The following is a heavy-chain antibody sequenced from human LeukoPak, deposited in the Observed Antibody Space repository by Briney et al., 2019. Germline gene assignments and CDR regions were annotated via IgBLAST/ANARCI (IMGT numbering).Heavy chain of an antibody. CDR1: GFTFSSYS. V-gene: IGHV3-21*01. J-gene: IGHJ4*02. CDR3: ARDLMGYSSSGRFDY. D-gene: IGHD6-6*01. CDR2: ISSSSSYI. Sequence: TGGSLRLSCAASGFTFSSYSMNWVRQAPGKGLEWVSSISSSSSYIYYADSVKGRFTISRDNAKNSLYLQMNSLRAEDTAVYYCARDLMGYSSSGRFDYWGQGTLVTVSS.